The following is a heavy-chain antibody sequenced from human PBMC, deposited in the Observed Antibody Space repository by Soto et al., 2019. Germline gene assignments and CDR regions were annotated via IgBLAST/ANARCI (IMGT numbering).Heavy chain of an antibody. CDR3: ARILSGPSADGYIFDY. D-gene: IGHD5-12*01. CDR1: GDTFTSYY. J-gene: IGHJ4*02. Sequence: ASVKVSCKASGDTFTSYYMHWVRQAPGQGLEWMGIINPSGGSTSYAQKFQGRVTMTRDTSTSTVYMELSSLRSEDTAVYYCARILSGPSADGYIFDYWGQGTLVTVSS. V-gene: IGHV1-46*01. CDR2: INPSGGST.